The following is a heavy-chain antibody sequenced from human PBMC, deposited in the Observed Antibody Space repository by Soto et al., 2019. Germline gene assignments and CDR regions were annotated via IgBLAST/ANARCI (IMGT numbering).Heavy chain of an antibody. CDR1: GFTVSTYG. CDR3: TGEVASGY. J-gene: IGHJ4*02. D-gene: IGHD2-8*02. Sequence: QVQLVESGGGVVQPGRSLRLSCAVSGFTVSTYGMHWVRQAPGKGLEWVAVISRDGGTKYYADSVKGRFTISRDNSRNTLFLEMNSLRGGDMAVYYCTGEVASGYWGQGTLVPVSS. CDR2: ISRDGGTK. V-gene: IGHV3-30*03.